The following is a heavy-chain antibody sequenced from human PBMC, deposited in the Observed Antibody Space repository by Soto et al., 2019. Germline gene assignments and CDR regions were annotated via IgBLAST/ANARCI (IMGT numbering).Heavy chain of an antibody. Sequence: QVNLQESGPGLVRPSDTLSLTCVVSGSSVTDSDWWVWIRQPPGKGLEWVGSIFHTGATYSNPSLKNRVSFSVDKSKNHFSLRLTSATALDTAVYFCARRFLEWGDAFDVWGQGALVTGSS. D-gene: IGHD3-3*01. CDR2: IFHTGAT. CDR1: GSSVTDSDW. V-gene: IGHV4-28*01. CDR3: ARRFLEWGDAFDV. J-gene: IGHJ3*01.